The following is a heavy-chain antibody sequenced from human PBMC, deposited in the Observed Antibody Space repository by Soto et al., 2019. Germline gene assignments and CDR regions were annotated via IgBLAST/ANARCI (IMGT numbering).Heavy chain of an antibody. CDR3: ARDSGDGYRGYFQH. D-gene: IGHD5-12*01. V-gene: IGHV4-30-2*01. J-gene: IGHJ1*01. CDR1: VGSISRRGYS. Sequence: TLSLPFCLSVGSISRRGYSWGWIGQPAGKGLEWIGYIYHSGSTYYNPSLKSRVTISVDRSKNQFSLKLSSVTAADTVVYYCARDSGDGYRGYFQHWGQGTLVTFSS. CDR2: IYHSGST.